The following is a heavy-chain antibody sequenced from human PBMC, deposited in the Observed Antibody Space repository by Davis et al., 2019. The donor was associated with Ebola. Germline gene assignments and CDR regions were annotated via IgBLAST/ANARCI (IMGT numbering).Heavy chain of an antibody. Sequence: SEPLSLTCPLYSGSFSGYYWGWIRQPPGKGLEWIRSIYYGGSTYYNPSLKSRVTISVDTSKNQFSLKLSSVTAAETAVYYCGGPRGGSGGNWFDPWGQGTLVTVSS. CDR2: IYYGGST. D-gene: IGHD3-10*01. J-gene: IGHJ5*02. CDR3: GGPRGGSGGNWFDP. V-gene: IGHV4-39*01. CDR1: SGSFSGYY.